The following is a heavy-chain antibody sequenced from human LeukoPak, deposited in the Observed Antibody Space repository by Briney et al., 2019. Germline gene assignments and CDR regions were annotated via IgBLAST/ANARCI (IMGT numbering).Heavy chain of an antibody. Sequence: PGGSLRLSCAASGFTFSSYWMSWVRQAPGKGLEWVANIKQDGSEKYYVDSVKGRFTISRDNAKNSLYLQMNSLRAEDTAVYYCTTSGNPSLIDLWGRVTMVTVSP. V-gene: IGHV3-7*01. CDR3: TTSGNPSLIDL. CDR2: IKQDGSEK. CDR1: GFTFSSYW. D-gene: IGHD1-26*01. J-gene: IGHJ3*01.